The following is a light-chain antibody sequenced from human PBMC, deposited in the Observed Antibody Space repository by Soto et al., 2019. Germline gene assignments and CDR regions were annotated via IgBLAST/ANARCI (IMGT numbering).Light chain of an antibody. CDR3: QQYSSLWT. CDR1: QSVSSNY. V-gene: IGKV3-20*01. CDR2: VAS. Sequence: EIVMTQSPATLSVSPGERATLSCRASQSVSSNYLGWYQQKPGQPPRLLIYVASSRATGIPDRFSGSGSGTDFTLSISRLEPEDFAVYYCQQYSSLWTFGQGTKVDIK. J-gene: IGKJ1*01.